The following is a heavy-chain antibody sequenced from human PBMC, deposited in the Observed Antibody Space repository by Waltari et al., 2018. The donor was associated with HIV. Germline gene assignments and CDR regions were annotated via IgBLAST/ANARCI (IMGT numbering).Heavy chain of an antibody. CDR2: INRNTGSP. CDR1: GYNFRSNF. D-gene: IGHD3-10*01. J-gene: IGHJ4*02. V-gene: IGHV7-4-1*02. CDR3: ARDGGRSRAFDF. Sequence: QVQLVQSGSELKKPGASVKVSCKAPGYNFRSNFINWVRQAPGQGLEWMGWINRNTGSPMYAQGFKGRLVFSLDTSVSTAYLEINSLKAEDSAVYHGARDGGRSRAFDFWGQGTLVTVSS.